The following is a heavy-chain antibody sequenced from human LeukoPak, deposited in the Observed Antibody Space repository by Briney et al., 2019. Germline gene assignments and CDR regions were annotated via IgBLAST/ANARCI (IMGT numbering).Heavy chain of an antibody. V-gene: IGHV4-39*01. CDR1: GGSISSANYY. J-gene: IGHJ5*02. CDR3: SQMGPHDSSGYYPFDP. D-gene: IGHD3-22*01. CDR2: IYYSGNT. Sequence: KSSETLSLTCTVSGGSISSANYYWGWIRQPPGKGLEWIGSIYYSGNTYYNPSLKSRVTISVDTSRNQFSLRLSSVTAADTAVYFCSQMGPHDSSGYYPFDPWGQGALVTVSS.